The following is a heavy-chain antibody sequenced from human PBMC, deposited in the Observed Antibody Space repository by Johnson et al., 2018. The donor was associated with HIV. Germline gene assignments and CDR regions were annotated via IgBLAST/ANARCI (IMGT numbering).Heavy chain of an antibody. D-gene: IGHD5-18*01. CDR3: TRESTPWGADYVGYGLDV. Sequence: QVQLVESGGGLVQPGGSLRLSCAASGFTVSSNYMNWVRQAPGKGLEWVAVISYDGRNKFYADSVKGRFTISRDNSKNTLYLEMNSLRVDDTAIYYCTRESTPWGADYVGYGLDVWGQGTMVAVSS. CDR2: ISYDGRNK. V-gene: IGHV3-30*03. CDR1: GFTVSSNY. J-gene: IGHJ3*01.